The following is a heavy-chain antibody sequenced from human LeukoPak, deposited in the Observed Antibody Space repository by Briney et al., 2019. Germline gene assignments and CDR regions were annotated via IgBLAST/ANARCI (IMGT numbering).Heavy chain of an antibody. J-gene: IGHJ4*02. V-gene: IGHV3-74*01. D-gene: IGHD5-12*01. CDR2: IRHDAGVT. CDR1: GFTFNNYW. Sequence: GGSLRLSCAASGFTFNNYWMHWVRQAPGKGLVWVSRIRHDAGVTTYADSVKGRFTISRDKSKNTLYLQMNSLRSEDTAVYYCAKPRVHSGQDCAFDYWGQGTLVSVSS. CDR3: AKPRVHSGQDCAFDY.